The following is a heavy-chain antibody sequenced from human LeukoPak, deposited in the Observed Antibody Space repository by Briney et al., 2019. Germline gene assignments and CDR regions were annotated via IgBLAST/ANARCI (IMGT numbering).Heavy chain of an antibody. V-gene: IGHV4-61*02. D-gene: IGHD5-18*01. CDR3: ARTDTAMASGY. CDR2: IYTSGST. J-gene: IGHJ4*02. CDR1: GGSISSGSYY. Sequence: SETLSLTCTVSGGSISSGSYYWSWIRQPAGKGLEWIGRIYTSGSTNYNPSLKSRVTISADTSKNQFSLKLSSVTAADTAVYYCARTDTAMASGYWGQGTLVTVSS.